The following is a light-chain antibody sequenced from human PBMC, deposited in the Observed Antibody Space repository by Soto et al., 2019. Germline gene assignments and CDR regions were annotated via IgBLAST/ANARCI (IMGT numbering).Light chain of an antibody. V-gene: IGKV3D-15*01. Sequence: EIVVTQSPATLSVYPRERTTLSCMASQSVGNNLAWYQQKPGQPPRLLIYGATTRATGIPARFSGSGSGTEFTLSISSLQSEDFALYYCQQYNDWPLTFGQGAKVDIK. J-gene: IGKJ1*01. CDR2: GAT. CDR3: QQYNDWPLT. CDR1: QSVGNN.